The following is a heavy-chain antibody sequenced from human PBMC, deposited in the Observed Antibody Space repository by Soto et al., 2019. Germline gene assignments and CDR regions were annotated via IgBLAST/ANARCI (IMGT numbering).Heavy chain of an antibody. CDR1: GYTFTSYH. CDR2: ISAYNGNT. J-gene: IGHJ4*02. D-gene: IGHD6-19*01. Sequence: QVQLVQSGGEVKMPGASVKVSCKASGYTFTSYHITWVRQAPGQGLEWMGWISAYNGNTNYAQNFQGRVSMTTDSDTTTAYIELRNLRSDDTAVYYCARRTSIAGYFCDYWGLGTLVTVSS. V-gene: IGHV1-18*01. CDR3: ARRTSIAGYFCDY.